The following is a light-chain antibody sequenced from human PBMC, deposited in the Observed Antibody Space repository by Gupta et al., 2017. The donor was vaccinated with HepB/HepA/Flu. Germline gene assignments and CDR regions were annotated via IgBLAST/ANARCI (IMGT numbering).Light chain of an antibody. Sequence: VLTQSPDTLSVSPGERATLSCRACQTISNIYLAWYQQRPGRTPRLLNYGASNRATGIPDRVSGGGSGTDFTLTIRRLEPEDLGVYYCQQYGSSPWTFGQGTKVEIK. CDR3: QQYGSSPWT. CDR1: QTISNIY. J-gene: IGKJ1*01. V-gene: IGKV3-20*01. CDR2: GAS.